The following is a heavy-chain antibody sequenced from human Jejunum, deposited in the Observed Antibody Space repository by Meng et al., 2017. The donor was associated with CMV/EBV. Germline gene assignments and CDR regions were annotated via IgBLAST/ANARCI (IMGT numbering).Heavy chain of an antibody. Sequence: DDYTMHWVRQAPGKGLEWVCLISWDGDTIYYTDSVKGRFTISRDNSKNSLYLQMNSLRTEDTALYYCAKDRVAARPGYYYYGLDVWGQGTTVTVSS. J-gene: IGHJ6*02. CDR2: ISWDGDTI. D-gene: IGHD6-6*01. CDR1: DDYT. CDR3: AKDRVAARPGYYYYGLDV. V-gene: IGHV3-43*01.